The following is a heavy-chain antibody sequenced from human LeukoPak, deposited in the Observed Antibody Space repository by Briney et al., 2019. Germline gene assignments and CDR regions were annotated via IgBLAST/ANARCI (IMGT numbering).Heavy chain of an antibody. Sequence: ASVKVSCKASGYTFTNYGISWVRQAPGQGLEWMGGIIPIFGTANYAQKFQGRVTITADESTSTAYMELSSLRSEDTAVYYCAYCSSTSCYGGGIDYWGQGTLVTVSS. CDR1: GYTFTNYG. D-gene: IGHD2-2*01. CDR3: AYCSSTSCYGGGIDY. CDR2: IIPIFGTA. V-gene: IGHV1-69*13. J-gene: IGHJ4*02.